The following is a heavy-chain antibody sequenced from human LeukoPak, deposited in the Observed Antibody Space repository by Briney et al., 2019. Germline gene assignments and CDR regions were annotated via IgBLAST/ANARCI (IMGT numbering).Heavy chain of an antibody. V-gene: IGHV3-53*01. CDR2: IYSGGTT. D-gene: IGHD1-14*01. CDR3: ARDRGHTTDY. Sequence: GGSLRLSCAASGFTVSTNYMSWVRQAPGKGLEWVSLIYSGGTTYYADSVKGRFTISRDSSKNKLYLQMNSLRAEDTAVYYCARDRGHTTDYWGQGTLVTVSS. CDR1: GFTVSTNY. J-gene: IGHJ4*02.